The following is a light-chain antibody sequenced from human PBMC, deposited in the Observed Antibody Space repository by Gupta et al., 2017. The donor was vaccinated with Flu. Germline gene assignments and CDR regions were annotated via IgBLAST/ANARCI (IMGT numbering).Light chain of an antibody. J-gene: IGLJ1*01. CDR3: NSPHSSGNRCV. CDR2: GYN. CDR1: SVGSTY. Sequence: QTGRLTGQGTSVGSTYASCCQQRSGQAPVLLRFGYNNRTSGIPERFSGSTSGTTASVTITWAQAEDEGDYYCNSPHSSGNRCVFGTGTKVTVL. V-gene: IGLV3-19*01.